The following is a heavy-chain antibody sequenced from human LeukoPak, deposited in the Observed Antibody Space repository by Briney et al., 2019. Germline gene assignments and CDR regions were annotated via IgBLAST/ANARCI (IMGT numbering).Heavy chain of an antibody. CDR3: ASQYGDYLRY. V-gene: IGHV3-30*02. Sequence: GGSLRLSCAASGFTFSSYGMHWVRQAPGKGLEWVAFIRYDGSNKYYADSVKGRFTISRDNSKNTLYLQMNSLRAEDTAVYYCASQYGDYLRYWGQGTLVTVSS. CDR2: IRYDGSNK. CDR1: GFTFSSYG. J-gene: IGHJ4*02. D-gene: IGHD4-17*01.